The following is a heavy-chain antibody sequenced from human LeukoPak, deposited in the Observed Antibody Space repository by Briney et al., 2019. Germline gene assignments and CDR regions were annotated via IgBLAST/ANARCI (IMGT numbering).Heavy chain of an antibody. J-gene: IGHJ6*02. CDR2: INHSGST. CDR1: GGSFSGYY. V-gene: IGHV4-34*01. D-gene: IGHD2-21*02. Sequence: SETLSLTCAVYGGSFSGYYWSWIRQPPGKGLEWIGEINHSGSTNYNPSLKSRVTISVDTSKNQFSLKLSSVTAADTAVYYCARGDIVVVTARRYYYYGMDVWGQGTTVTVSS. CDR3: ARGDIVVVTARRYYYYGMDV.